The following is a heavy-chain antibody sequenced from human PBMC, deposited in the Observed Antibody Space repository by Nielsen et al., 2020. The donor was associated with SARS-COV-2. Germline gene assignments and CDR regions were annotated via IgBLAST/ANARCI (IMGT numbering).Heavy chain of an antibody. CDR2: IYYSGST. Sequence: GSLRLSCTVSGGSISSYYWSWIRQPPGKGLEWIGYIYYSGSTNYNPSLKSRVTISVDTSKNQFSLKLTSVTAADTAMYYCARETASNWLDSWGQGTLVTVSS. J-gene: IGHJ5*01. V-gene: IGHV4-59*12. CDR3: ARETASNWLDS. D-gene: IGHD1-14*01. CDR1: GGSISSYY.